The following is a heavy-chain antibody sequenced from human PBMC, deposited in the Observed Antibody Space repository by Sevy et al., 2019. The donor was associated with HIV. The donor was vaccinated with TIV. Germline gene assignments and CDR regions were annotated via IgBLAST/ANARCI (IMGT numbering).Heavy chain of an antibody. CDR3: VAANSWEDY. CDR2: VNSDVTST. V-gene: IGHV3-74*01. D-gene: IGHD6-13*01. CDR1: GFTFSNYW. Sequence: GGSLRLSCAASGFTFSNYWMHWVRQAPGKGLVWVSRVNSDVTSTTYADSVKGRFTISRDNAKNTLCLQMSSLRAEDKAVYYCVAANSWEDYWGQGTLVTVSS. J-gene: IGHJ4*02.